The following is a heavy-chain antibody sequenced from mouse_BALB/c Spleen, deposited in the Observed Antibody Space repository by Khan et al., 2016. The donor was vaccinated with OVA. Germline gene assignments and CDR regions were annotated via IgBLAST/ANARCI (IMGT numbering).Heavy chain of an antibody. CDR1: GFSLTTYG. CDR2: IWRGGST. D-gene: IGHD2-4*01. CDR3: ARNYDYDEGLAY. Sequence: QVQLKESGPGLVQPSQSLSITCTVSGFSLTTYGVHWVRQSPGKGLEWLGVIWRGGSTDYNAPFISRLSISKDSSKRQVFFKMNSLQVNDTAIYYCARNYDYDEGLAYWGQGTLVTVSA. V-gene: IGHV2-2*02. J-gene: IGHJ3*01.